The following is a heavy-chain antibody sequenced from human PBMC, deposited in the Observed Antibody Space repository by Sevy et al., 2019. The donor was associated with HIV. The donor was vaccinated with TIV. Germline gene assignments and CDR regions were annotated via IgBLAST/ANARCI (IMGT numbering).Heavy chain of an antibody. CDR2: INKDGSQK. J-gene: IGHJ6*04. CDR1: GFSLRTSW. D-gene: IGHD3-16*01. V-gene: IGHV3-7*03. CDR3: APDPGMALGGGWSSAVMDF. Sequence: GESLKISCAGSGFSLRTSWMSWVRQAPGKGLEWVANINKDGSQKNYVEDVKGRFTISRDTAKNSLILQMTGLTTRDRAFYSCAPDPGMALGGGWSSAVMDFWGKGTKATASA.